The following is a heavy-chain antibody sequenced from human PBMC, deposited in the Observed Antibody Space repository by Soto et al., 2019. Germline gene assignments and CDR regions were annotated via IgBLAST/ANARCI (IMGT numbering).Heavy chain of an antibody. CDR1: GFTFSSYS. CDR3: ARDVYDFWSGYGGGDRDY. J-gene: IGHJ4*02. Sequence: EVQLVESGGGLVKPGGSLRLSCAASGFTFSSYSMNWVRQAPGKGLEWVSSISSSSSYIYYADSVKGRFTISRDNAKNSLDLQMNILRAEDTTVYYCARDVYDFWSGYGGGDRDYWGQGTLVTVSS. CDR2: ISSSSSYI. V-gene: IGHV3-21*01. D-gene: IGHD3-3*01.